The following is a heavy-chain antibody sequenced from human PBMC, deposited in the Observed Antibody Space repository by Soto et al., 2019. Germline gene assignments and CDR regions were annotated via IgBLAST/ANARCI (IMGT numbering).Heavy chain of an antibody. D-gene: IGHD3-3*01. J-gene: IGHJ6*02. CDR3: AIGLCSPRITIFGVVTTVVGMDV. V-gene: IGHV4-34*01. CDR2: INHSGST. Sequence: SETLSLTCAVYGGSFSGYYWSWIRQPPGKGLEWIGEINHSGSTNYNPSLKSRVTISVDTSKNQFSLKLSSVTAADTAVYYCAIGLCSPRITIFGVVTTVVGMDVWGQGTTVTVSS. CDR1: GGSFSGYY.